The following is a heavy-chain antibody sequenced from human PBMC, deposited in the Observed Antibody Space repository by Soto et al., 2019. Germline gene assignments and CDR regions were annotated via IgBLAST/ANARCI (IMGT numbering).Heavy chain of an antibody. Sequence: SETLSLTCAVSGGSISSGGYSWTWIRQPPGKGLEWIGYIYHSGSTYYNPSLKSRVTISVDRSKNQFSLKLSSVTAADTAVYYCASIPTSLRGYSYGYFDYWGQGTLVTVSS. CDR3: ASIPTSLRGYSYGYFDY. CDR1: GGSISSGGYS. CDR2: IYHSGST. D-gene: IGHD5-18*01. V-gene: IGHV4-30-2*01. J-gene: IGHJ4*02.